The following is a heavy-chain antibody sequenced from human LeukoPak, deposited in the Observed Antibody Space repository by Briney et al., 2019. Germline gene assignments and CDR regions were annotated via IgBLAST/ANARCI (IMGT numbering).Heavy chain of an antibody. V-gene: IGHV7-4-1*02. CDR1: GYTFTSYA. D-gene: IGHD5-24*01. Sequence: SVKVSCKASGYTFTSYAINWVRQAPGQGLEWMGWINTNTENPTYAQGFTGRFVFSLDTTVSTAYLQISSLEADDTAVYYCARGQPWLPHWGQGSLVTVSS. J-gene: IGHJ4*02. CDR2: INTNTENP. CDR3: ARGQPWLPH.